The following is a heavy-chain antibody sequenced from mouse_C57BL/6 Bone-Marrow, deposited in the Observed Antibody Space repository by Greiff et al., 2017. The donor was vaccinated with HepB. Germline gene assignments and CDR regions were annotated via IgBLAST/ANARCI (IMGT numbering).Heavy chain of an antibody. Sequence: VQLQQSGAELVRPGASVKLSCTASGFNIKDDYMHWVKQRPEQGLEWIGWIDPENGDTEYASKFQGKATITADTSSNTAYLQLSSLTSEDTAVYYCTKEETAQGHGAYWGQGTLVTVSA. CDR2: IDPENGDT. V-gene: IGHV14-4*01. CDR3: TKEETAQGHGAY. J-gene: IGHJ3*01. CDR1: GFNIKDDY. D-gene: IGHD3-2*02.